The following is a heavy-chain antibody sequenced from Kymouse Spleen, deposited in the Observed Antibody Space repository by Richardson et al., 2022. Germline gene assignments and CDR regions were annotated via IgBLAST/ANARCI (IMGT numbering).Heavy chain of an antibody. CDR2: IYYSGST. CDR3: ARRCTTGTTDYYYGMDV. CDR1: GGSISSSSYY. V-gene: IGHV4-39*01. D-gene: IGHD1-1*01. J-gene: IGHJ6*02. Sequence: QLQLQESGPGLVKPSETLSLTCTVSGGSISSSSYYWGWIRQPPGKGLEWIGSIYYSGSTYYNPSLKSRVTISVDTSKNQFSLKLSSVTAADTAVYYCARRCTTGTTDYYYGMDVWGQGTTVTVSS.